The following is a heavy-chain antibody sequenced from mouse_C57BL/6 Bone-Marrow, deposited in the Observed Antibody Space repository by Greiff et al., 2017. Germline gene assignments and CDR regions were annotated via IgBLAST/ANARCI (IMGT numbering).Heavy chain of an antibody. CDR3: ARGLGFLYWYFDV. Sequence: QVQLQQPGAELVKPGASVKLSCKASGYTFTSYWMHWVKQRPGRGLEWIGRIDPNSGGTKYNEKFKSKATLTLDKPSSTAYMQLRSLTSEDSAVYDCARGLGFLYWYFDVWGTGTTVTVSS. J-gene: IGHJ1*03. D-gene: IGHD3-1*01. CDR1: GYTFTSYW. V-gene: IGHV1-72*01. CDR2: IDPNSGGT.